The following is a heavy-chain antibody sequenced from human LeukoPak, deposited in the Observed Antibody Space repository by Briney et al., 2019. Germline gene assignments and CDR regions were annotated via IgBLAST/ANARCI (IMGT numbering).Heavy chain of an antibody. Sequence: GASVKVSCKASGYTFTGYYVYWVRQAPGQGLEWLAWINFNSGGTKYAQNFQGRVTLTRDTSISTAYMELSRLKSDDTAFYYCARDRSTTIFGVAESWGQGTLVTVSS. J-gene: IGHJ5*02. D-gene: IGHD3-3*01. CDR2: INFNSGGT. V-gene: IGHV1-2*02. CDR3: ARDRSTTIFGVAES. CDR1: GYTFTGYY.